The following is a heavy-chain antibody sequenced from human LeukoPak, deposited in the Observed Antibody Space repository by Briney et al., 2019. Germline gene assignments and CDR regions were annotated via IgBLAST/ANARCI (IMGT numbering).Heavy chain of an antibody. J-gene: IGHJ4*02. V-gene: IGHV3-30*04. D-gene: IGHD3-22*01. Sequence: GGSLRLSCAASGFTFTNYAMHWVRQTPGKGLEWVALISYDGSNKYYADSVKGRFTISRDNSKNTLYLQMNSLRAEDTAVYYRARDRYDSSGYLRHWGQGTLVTVSS. CDR3: ARDRYDSSGYLRH. CDR2: ISYDGSNK. CDR1: GFTFTNYA.